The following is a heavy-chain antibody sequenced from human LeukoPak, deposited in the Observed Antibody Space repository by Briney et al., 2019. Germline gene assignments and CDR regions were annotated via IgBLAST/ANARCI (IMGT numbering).Heavy chain of an antibody. CDR3: ARDDYVWGSAYGY. CDR2: INHSGST. CDR1: GGSFSGYY. J-gene: IGHJ4*02. V-gene: IGHV4-34*01. D-gene: IGHD3-16*01. Sequence: PSETLSLTCAVYGGSFSGYYWSWIRQPPGKGLEWIGEINHSGSTNYNPSLKSRVTISVDTSKNQFSLKLSSVTAADTAVYYCARDDYVWGSAYGYWGQGTLVTVSS.